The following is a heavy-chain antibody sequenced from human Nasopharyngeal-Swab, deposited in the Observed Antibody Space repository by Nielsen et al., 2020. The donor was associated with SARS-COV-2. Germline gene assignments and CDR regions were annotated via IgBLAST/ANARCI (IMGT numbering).Heavy chain of an antibody. CDR3: SSVRGVRAGWFDP. Sequence: SVKVSCKASGGTFSSYAISWVRQAPGQGLEWMGGIIPIFGTANYAQKFQGRVTITADESTSTAYMELSSLRSEDTAVYYCSSVRGVRAGWFDPWGQGTLVTVSS. CDR2: IIPIFGTA. V-gene: IGHV1-69*13. CDR1: GGTFSSYA. J-gene: IGHJ5*02. D-gene: IGHD3-10*01.